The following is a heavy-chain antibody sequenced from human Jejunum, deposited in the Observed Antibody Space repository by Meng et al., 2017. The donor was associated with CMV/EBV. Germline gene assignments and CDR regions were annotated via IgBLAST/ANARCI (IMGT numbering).Heavy chain of an antibody. CDR2: IYSSDST. V-gene: IGHV3-66*01. Sequence: VQVVESGGGLVPPVGSLRLTCTASGFNICAMYMAWVRQLPGKGLDWVSVIYSSDSTYYADSVKGRFTISRDNSRNIVYLQMNSLRAEDSAVYHCAKEGYCSDGNCWDDYWGQGTLVTVSS. CDR1: GFNICAMY. D-gene: IGHD2-15*01. CDR3: AKEGYCSDGNCWDDY. J-gene: IGHJ4*02.